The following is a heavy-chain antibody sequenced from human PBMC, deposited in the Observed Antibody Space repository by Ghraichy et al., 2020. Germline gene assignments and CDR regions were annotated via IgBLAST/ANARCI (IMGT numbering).Heavy chain of an antibody. D-gene: IGHD3-9*01. CDR2: IYPGDSDT. CDR3: ARQRGEAYDILTGYYQY. J-gene: IGHJ4*02. V-gene: IGHV5-51*01. Sequence: GESLNISCKGSGYSFTSYWIGWVRQMPGKGLEWMGIIYPGDSDTRYSPSFQGQVTISADKSISTAYLQWSSLKASDTAMYYCARQRGEAYDILTGYYQYWGQGTLVTVSS. CDR1: GYSFTSYW.